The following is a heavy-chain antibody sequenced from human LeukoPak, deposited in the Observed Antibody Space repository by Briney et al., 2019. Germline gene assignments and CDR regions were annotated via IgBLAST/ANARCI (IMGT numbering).Heavy chain of an antibody. CDR3: ARLGCSSTSCRSDFDY. D-gene: IGHD2-2*01. CDR1: GYTFTGYY. Sequence: VASVKVSCKASGYTFTGYYMHWVRQAPGQGLEWMGRINPNSGGTNYAQKFQGRVTMTRDTSISTAYMELSRLRSDDTAVYYCARLGCSSTSCRSDFDYWGQGTLFTVSS. J-gene: IGHJ4*02. CDR2: INPNSGGT. V-gene: IGHV1-2*06.